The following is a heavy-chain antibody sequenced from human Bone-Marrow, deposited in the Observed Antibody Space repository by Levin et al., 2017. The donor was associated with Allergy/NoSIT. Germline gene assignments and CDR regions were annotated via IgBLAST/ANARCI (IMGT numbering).Heavy chain of an antibody. D-gene: IGHD3-10*01. V-gene: IGHV3-48*02. CDR2: ISSRGKTI. Sequence: GGSLRLSCATYGFTFTVYSMNWVRQAPGKGLEGISYISSRGKTIYYADSVKGRFTISRDNAKTSLYLQMNGLRDEDTAVYYCARTGTLDYWGQGTLVTVSS. CDR3: ARTGTLDY. J-gene: IGHJ4*02. CDR1: GFTFTVYS.